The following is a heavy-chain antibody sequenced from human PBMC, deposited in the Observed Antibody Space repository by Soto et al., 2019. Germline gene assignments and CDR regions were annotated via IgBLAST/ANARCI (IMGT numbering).Heavy chain of an antibody. CDR1: GGSISSYF. V-gene: IGHV4-59*01. CDR3: ARDPAAVPRAFDY. J-gene: IGHJ4*02. Sequence: TSETLSLTCTVSGGSISSYFYIWVRQPPGKGLEWVGSVYYTGTTDYNPSLKSRVTISVDTSKTQFSLNLRSVTAADTAVYYCARDPAAVPRAFDYWGRGTLVTVSS. CDR2: VYYTGTT. D-gene: IGHD6-13*01.